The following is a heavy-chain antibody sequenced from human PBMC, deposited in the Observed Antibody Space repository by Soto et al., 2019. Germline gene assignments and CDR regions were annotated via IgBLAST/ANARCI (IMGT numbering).Heavy chain of an antibody. CDR2: ISYDGSNK. D-gene: IGHD3-3*01. CDR3: ARVRPYYDFWCGLDY. V-gene: IGHV3-30-3*01. Sequence: QVQLVESGGGVVQPGRSLRLSCAAPGFTFSSYAMHWVRQAPVTGLERVAVISYDGSNKYYADSVKGRFTISRDNSKNTPYLQMNSLRAEDTAVYYCARVRPYYDFWCGLDYWGQGTLVTVSS. J-gene: IGHJ4*02. CDR1: GFTFSSYA.